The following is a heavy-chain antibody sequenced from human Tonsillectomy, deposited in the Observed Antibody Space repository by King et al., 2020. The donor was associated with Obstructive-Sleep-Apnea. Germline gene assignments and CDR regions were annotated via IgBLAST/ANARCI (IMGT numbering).Heavy chain of an antibody. CDR2: ISYDGSNK. V-gene: IGHV3-30*04. CDR1: GFTFSSCA. CDR3: ASRQMATIYYYYGMDV. J-gene: IGHJ6*02. D-gene: IGHD5-24*01. Sequence: VQLVESGGGVVQPGRSLRLSCAVSGFTFSSCAMHWVRQAPGKGLEWVAVISYDGSNKYYADSVKGRFTISRDNSKSTLYLQMNSLRAEDTAVYYCASRQMATIYYYYGMDVWGQGTTVTVSS.